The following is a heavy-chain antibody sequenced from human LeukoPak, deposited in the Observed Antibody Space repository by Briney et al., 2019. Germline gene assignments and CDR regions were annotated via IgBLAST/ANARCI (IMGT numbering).Heavy chain of an antibody. V-gene: IGHV4-59*08. D-gene: IGHD3-10*01. CDR1: GGSVTSYY. CDR2: IYYSGST. CDR3: AASDYYGSGSYGYDAFDI. Sequence: SETLSLTCTVSGGSVTSYYWSWIRQPPGKGLEWIGYIYYSGSTNYNPSLKSRVTISVDTSKNQFSLKLSSVTAADTAVYYCAASDYYGSGSYGYDAFDIWGQGTMVTVSS. J-gene: IGHJ3*02.